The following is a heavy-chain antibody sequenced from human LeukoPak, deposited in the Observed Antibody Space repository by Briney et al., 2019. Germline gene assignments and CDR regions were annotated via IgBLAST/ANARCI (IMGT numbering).Heavy chain of an antibody. CDR3: ARVNTVVNRPEGFFDL. Sequence: PSETLSLTCAVSGYSISSINSDFYWGWIRQPPGKGLEWIGSISRSGSTYYNPSLEGRVTISVDTSKNQFSLRLKSVIAADKAIYYCARVNTVVNRPEGFFDLWGRGTQVTVSS. J-gene: IGHJ2*01. CDR1: GYSISSINSDFY. V-gene: IGHV4-38-2*01. CDR2: ISRSGST. D-gene: IGHD4-17*01.